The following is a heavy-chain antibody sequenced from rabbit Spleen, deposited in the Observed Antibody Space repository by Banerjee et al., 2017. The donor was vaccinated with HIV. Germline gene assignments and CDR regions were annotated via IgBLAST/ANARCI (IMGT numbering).Heavy chain of an antibody. CDR2: IDGDSSGST. CDR1: GFDFSSYL. CDR3: ARDRDFYSRGYYIDL. J-gene: IGHJ4*01. V-gene: IGHV1S40*01. Sequence: QSLEESGGDLVKPGASLTLTCKASGFDFSSYLICWVRQAPGKGLEWIACIDGDSSGSTYYASWAKGRLTISKTSSTTVTLQLTSLTAADTATYFCARDRDFYSRGYYIDLWGPGTLVTVS. D-gene: IGHD1-1*01.